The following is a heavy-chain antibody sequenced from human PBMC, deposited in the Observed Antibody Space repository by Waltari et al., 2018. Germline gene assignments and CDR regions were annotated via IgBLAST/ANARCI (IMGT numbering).Heavy chain of an antibody. CDR2: INSAGTGT. CDR3: VAEGSNSVHH. D-gene: IGHD1-26*01. Sequence: EVQVVESGGGLVQPGGSLRLSCAASGFSFNTFWMHWVRQAPGKGLVWVSRINSAGTGTKYADFLQGRFTISRDNGKNTLFLQMNSLKVDDTAVYYCVAEGSNSVHHWGHGTLVTVSS. J-gene: IGHJ5*02. V-gene: IGHV3-74*03. CDR1: GFSFNTFW.